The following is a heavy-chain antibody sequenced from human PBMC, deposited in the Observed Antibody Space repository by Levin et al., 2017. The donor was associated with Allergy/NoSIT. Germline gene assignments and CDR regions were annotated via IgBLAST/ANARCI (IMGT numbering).Heavy chain of an antibody. CDR3: AHMTITYYDILTGKAHDAFDI. V-gene: IGHV2-5*02. D-gene: IGHD3-9*01. CDR2: IYWDDDK. Sequence: GSGPTLVKPTQTLTLTCTFSGFSLSTSGVGVGWIRQPPGKALEWLALIYWDDDKRYSPSLKSRLTITKDTSKNQVVLTMTNMDPVDTATYYCAHMTITYYDILTGKAHDAFDIWGQGTMVTVSS. CDR1: GFSLSTSGVG. J-gene: IGHJ3*02.